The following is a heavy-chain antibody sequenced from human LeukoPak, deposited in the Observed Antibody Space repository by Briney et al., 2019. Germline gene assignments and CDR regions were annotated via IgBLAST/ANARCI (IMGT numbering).Heavy chain of an antibody. D-gene: IGHD3-10*01. CDR2: INPGDSDT. CDR1: GYSFTTNW. CDR3: ARKGSGSAVYYYGLDV. J-gene: IGHJ6*02. Sequence: GESLKISCKGSGYSFTTNWIGWVRQMPGKGLEWMGIINPGDSDTRYSPSLQGQVTISADKSISTAYLQWSSLKASDTAMYYCARKGSGSAVYYYGLDVWGQGTTVTVSS. V-gene: IGHV5-51*01.